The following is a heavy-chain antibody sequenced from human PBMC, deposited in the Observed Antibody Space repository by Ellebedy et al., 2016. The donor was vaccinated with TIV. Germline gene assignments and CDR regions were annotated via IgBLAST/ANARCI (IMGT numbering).Heavy chain of an antibody. CDR3: AKGTLSVPADDDY. CDR2: IRSFDDST. J-gene: IGHJ4*02. Sequence: GGSLRLXCAASGFTFSGVAMTWVRQAPGKGLQWVSSIRSFDDSTYYADSVKGRFTISRDNSKNTRYLQMNSLREEDTAVYYCAKGTLSVPADDDYWGQGTLVTVSS. V-gene: IGHV3-23*01. CDR1: GFTFSGVA. D-gene: IGHD2-2*01.